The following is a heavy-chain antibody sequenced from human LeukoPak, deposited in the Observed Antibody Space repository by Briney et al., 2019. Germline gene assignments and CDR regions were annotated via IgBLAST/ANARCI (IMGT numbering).Heavy chain of an antibody. V-gene: IGHV4-39*01. J-gene: IGHJ6*03. Sequence: SETLSLTCTVSGGSISSSSYYWGWIRQPPGKGLEWIGSIYYTGSTYYNPSLKSRVTISVDTSKNQFSLKLSSVTAADTAVYYCARLHYGGNYGYYYYMDVWGKGTTVTISS. CDR3: ARLHYGGNYGYYYYMDV. CDR2: IYYTGST. D-gene: IGHD4-23*01. CDR1: GGSISSSSYY.